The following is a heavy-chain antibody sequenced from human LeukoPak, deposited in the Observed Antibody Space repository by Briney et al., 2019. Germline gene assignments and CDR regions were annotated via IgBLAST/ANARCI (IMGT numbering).Heavy chain of an antibody. Sequence: TASETLSLTCAVYGGSFSGYYWSWIRQPPGKGLEWIGYIYYSGSTNYNPSLKSRVTISVDTSKNQFSLKLSSVTAADTAVYYCARDSLLGKGFDYWGQGTLVTVSS. D-gene: IGHD1-26*01. J-gene: IGHJ4*02. CDR2: IYYSGST. V-gene: IGHV4-59*01. CDR3: ARDSLLGKGFDY. CDR1: GGSFSGYY.